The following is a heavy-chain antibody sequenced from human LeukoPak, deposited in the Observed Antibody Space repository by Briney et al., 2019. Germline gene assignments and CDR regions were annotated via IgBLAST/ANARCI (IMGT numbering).Heavy chain of an antibody. CDR1: GFTFSSYE. J-gene: IGHJ6*02. CDR2: IGTAGDT. V-gene: IGHV3-13*01. Sequence: PGGSLRLSCAASGFTFSSYEMGWVRHATGKGLEWGSAIGTAGDTYYPGSLNGRFTISRENAKNSLYLQMNSLRAGDTAVYYCARESGSYYYGMDVWGQGTTVTVSS. CDR3: ARESGSYYYGMDV. D-gene: IGHD3-10*01.